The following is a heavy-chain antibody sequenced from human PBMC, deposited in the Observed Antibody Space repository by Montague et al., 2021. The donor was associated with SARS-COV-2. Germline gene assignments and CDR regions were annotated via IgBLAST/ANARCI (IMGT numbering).Heavy chain of an antibody. V-gene: IGHV3-23*01. CDR1: GFTFSSYA. J-gene: IGHJ3*02. D-gene: IGHD3-22*01. Sequence: SLRLSCSASGFTFSSYAMSWVRQAPGKGLEWVSTVSCSTTNTFYXDSVKGRFTISRDNSKNTLYLQMNSLRVEDSAVYYCAKDHPVYDTSGYYHYGASDIWGQGTMVTVAS. CDR2: VSCSTTNT. CDR3: AKDHPVYDTSGYYHYGASDI.